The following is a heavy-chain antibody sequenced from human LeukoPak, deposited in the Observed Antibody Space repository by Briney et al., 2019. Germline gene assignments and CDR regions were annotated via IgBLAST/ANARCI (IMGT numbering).Heavy chain of an antibody. CDR3: ARNAELVWFGELFSWFDP. Sequence: GGSLRLSCAASGFTFSSYWMSWVRQAPGKGLVWVSRINSDGSSTSCADSVKGRFTISRDNAKNTLYLQMNSLRAEDTAVYYCARNAELVWFGELFSWFDPWGQGTLVTVSS. D-gene: IGHD3-10*01. CDR2: INSDGSST. V-gene: IGHV3-74*01. CDR1: GFTFSSYW. J-gene: IGHJ5*02.